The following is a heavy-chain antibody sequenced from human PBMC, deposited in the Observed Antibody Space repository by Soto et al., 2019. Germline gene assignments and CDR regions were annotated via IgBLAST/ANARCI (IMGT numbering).Heavy chain of an antibody. CDR3: ARDSAPYSGWPYYANVTPDY. J-gene: IGHJ4*02. D-gene: IGHD6-19*01. Sequence: QVQLVQSGAEVKKPGASVKVSCKASGYTFTSYGISWVRQAPGQGLEWMGWISAYNGNTNYAQKLQGKVTMTTDTSTSTAYMELRSLRSDDTAVYYCARDSAPYSGWPYYANVTPDYWGQGTLVTVSS. CDR2: ISAYNGNT. CDR1: GYTFTSYG. V-gene: IGHV1-18*01.